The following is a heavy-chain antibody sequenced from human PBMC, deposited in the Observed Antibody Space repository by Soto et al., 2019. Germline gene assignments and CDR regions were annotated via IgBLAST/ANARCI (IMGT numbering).Heavy chain of an antibody. D-gene: IGHD3-3*01. CDR3: ARDPQRYDFWSGYLGYYYYGMDV. V-gene: IGHV1-18*04. Sequence: QVQLVQSGAEVKKPGASVKVSCKASGYTFTSYGISWVRQAPGQGLEWMGWISAYNGNTNYAQKLQGRVTMTTDTSMSTAYMELRSLRSDDTAVYYCARDPQRYDFWSGYLGYYYYGMDVWGQGTTVTVSS. CDR2: ISAYNGNT. CDR1: GYTFTSYG. J-gene: IGHJ6*02.